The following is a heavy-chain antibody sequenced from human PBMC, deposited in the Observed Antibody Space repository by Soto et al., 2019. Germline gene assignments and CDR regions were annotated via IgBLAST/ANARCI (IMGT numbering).Heavy chain of an antibody. J-gene: IGHJ3*02. CDR2: ISWNSGSI. D-gene: IGHD3-16*02. Sequence: GGSLRLSCAASGFTFGDYAMHWVRQAPGKGLEWVSGISWNSGSIGYADSVKGRFTISRDNAKNSLYLQMNSLRAEDTALYYCAKDRLRLGELSLYPSFDIWGQGTMVTVSS. CDR3: AKDRLRLGELSLYPSFDI. CDR1: GFTFGDYA. V-gene: IGHV3-9*01.